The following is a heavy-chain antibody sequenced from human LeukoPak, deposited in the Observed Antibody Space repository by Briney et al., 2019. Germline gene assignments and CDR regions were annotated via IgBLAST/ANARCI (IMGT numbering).Heavy chain of an antibody. CDR1: GGTFSSYA. Sequence: ASVKVSCKASGGTFSSYAISWVRQAPGQGLEWMGRIIPIFGTANYAQKFQGRVTITTDESTSTAYMELSSLRSEDTAVYYCVRDRPRWPFDPWGQGTLVTVSS. V-gene: IGHV1-69*05. J-gene: IGHJ5*02. CDR2: IIPIFGTA. D-gene: IGHD2-15*01. CDR3: VRDRPRWPFDP.